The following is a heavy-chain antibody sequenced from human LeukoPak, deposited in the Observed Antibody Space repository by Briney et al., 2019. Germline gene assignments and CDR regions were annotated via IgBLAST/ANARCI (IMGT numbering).Heavy chain of an antibody. J-gene: IGHJ6*04. CDR3: ARVNTYYFGSSGYLGGMDV. CDR2: IKTDGSIT. V-gene: IGHV3-74*01. D-gene: IGHD3-22*01. Sequence: GGSLRLSCAASGFSFSVYWMHWVRQAPGKGPVWVSRIKTDGSITDYADFVKGRFTISRDNAKNTLYLQMNNLRAEDTAVYYCARVNTYYFGSSGYLGGMDVWGKGTAVTISS. CDR1: GFSFSVYW.